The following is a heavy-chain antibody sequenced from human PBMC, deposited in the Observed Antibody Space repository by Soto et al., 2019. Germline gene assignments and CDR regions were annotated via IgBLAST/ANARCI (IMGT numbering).Heavy chain of an antibody. J-gene: IGHJ4*02. Sequence: QVQLVESGGGVVQPGRSLRLSCAASGFSFSDCGMQWVRQAPGKGLEWVAAISSDGSDKYYSESVKGRFTISRDNSRNTLFLQMNSLRVGDTAVYYCVKGSEVARQELDYWGQGTLVTVSS. CDR2: ISSDGSDK. CDR1: GFSFSDCG. CDR3: VKGSEVARQELDY. V-gene: IGHV3-30*18. D-gene: IGHD2-15*01.